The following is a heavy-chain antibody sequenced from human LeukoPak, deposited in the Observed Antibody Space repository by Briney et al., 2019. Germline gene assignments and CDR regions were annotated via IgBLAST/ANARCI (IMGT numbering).Heavy chain of an antibody. CDR3: AKDIRGSYYEAFDY. V-gene: IGHV3-21*04. J-gene: IGHJ4*02. CDR2: ISSSSSYI. Sequence: GGSLRLSCAASGFTFSSYSMNWVRQAPGKGLEWVSSISSSSSYIYYADSVKGRFTISRDNAKNSLYLQMNSLRAEDTALYYCAKDIRGSYYEAFDYWGQGTLVTVSS. CDR1: GFTFSSYS. D-gene: IGHD1-26*01.